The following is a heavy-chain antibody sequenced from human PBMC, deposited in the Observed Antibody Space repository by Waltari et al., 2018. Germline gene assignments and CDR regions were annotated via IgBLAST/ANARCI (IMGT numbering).Heavy chain of an antibody. CDR1: GFTFIRHA. J-gene: IGHJ4*02. D-gene: IGHD3-22*01. CDR3: ARHLYSIDYLELGY. CDR2: ISDSGVIT. V-gene: IGHV3-23*01. Sequence: EVHLLESGGGLAQPGGSLRLSCAAPGFTFIRHAMRWVRQAPGKGLEWVSGISDSGVITKYADSVKGRFTVSRDNSKNTVFLQLNSLRAEDTAIYYCARHLYSIDYLELGYWGQGTLVTVSS.